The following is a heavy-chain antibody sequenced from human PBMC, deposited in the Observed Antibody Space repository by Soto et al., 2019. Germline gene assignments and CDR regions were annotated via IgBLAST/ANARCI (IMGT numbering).Heavy chain of an antibody. CDR2: ISWNSGSI. V-gene: IGHV3-9*01. CDR1: GFTFDDYA. J-gene: IGHJ4*02. D-gene: IGHD6-19*01. CDR3: AKDKTAVAGGGIYS. Sequence: GGSLRLSCAASGFTFDDYAMHWVRQAPGKGLEWVSGISWNSGSIGYADSVKGRFTISRDNAKNSLYLQMNSLRAEDTALYYCAKDKTAVAGGGIYSWGQGTLATVSS.